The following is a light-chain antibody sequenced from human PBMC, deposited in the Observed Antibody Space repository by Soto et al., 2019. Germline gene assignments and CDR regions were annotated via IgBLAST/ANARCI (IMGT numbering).Light chain of an antibody. CDR3: EQRSHWPPIT. CDR2: DAT. Sequence: EIVLTQFPSTLSLSPGDRATLSCRASQSVSSYLAWYQQKPGQAPRLLIHDATNRATVIPARFSGSGSGTDFTLTISSLDLEDFAVYYCEQRSHWPPITFGQGTRLEIK. CDR1: QSVSSY. J-gene: IGKJ5*01. V-gene: IGKV3-11*01.